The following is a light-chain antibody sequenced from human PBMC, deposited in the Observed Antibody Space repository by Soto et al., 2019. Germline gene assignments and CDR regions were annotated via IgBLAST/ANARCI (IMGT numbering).Light chain of an antibody. V-gene: IGLV4-69*01. Sequence: QLVLTQSPSASASLGASVKLTCTLSSGHSNYAIAWHQQQPGKGPRYLMKLNSDGSHSKGDGIPDRFSGSSSGAERYLTISSLQSEDEADYYCQTWGTGTPWVFGGGTKLTVL. CDR3: QTWGTGTPWV. CDR1: SGHSNYA. J-gene: IGLJ3*02. CDR2: LNSDGSH.